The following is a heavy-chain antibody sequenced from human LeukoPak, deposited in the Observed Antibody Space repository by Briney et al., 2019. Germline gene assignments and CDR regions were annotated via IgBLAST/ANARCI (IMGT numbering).Heavy chain of an antibody. J-gene: IGHJ5*01. CDR1: GFTFSSYA. CDR3: AKSWQYNWFDS. V-gene: IGHV3-23*01. CDR2: ISGSGGTT. Sequence: GGSLRLSCVASGFTFSSYAMSWVRQAPGKGPEWVSDISGSGGTTYYAESVKGRFTISRDNSKNTLYLQMNSLRAEDTALYYCAKSWQYNWFDSWGQGTLVTVSS. D-gene: IGHD5-12*01.